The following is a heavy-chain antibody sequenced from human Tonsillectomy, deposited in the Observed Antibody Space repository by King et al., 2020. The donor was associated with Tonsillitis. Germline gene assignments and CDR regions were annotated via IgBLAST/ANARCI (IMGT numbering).Heavy chain of an antibody. J-gene: IGHJ4*02. CDR3: AREPRYDYAWTGDYFDC. D-gene: IGHD3-16*01. Sequence: VQLVESGGGLVQPGGSLRLSCAVSGFTFSSYWMSWVRQAPGKGLEWVANIKQDGSEKYYVDSVKGRFSISRDNAKNSVYLQMNSLRDEDTAVYYCAREPRYDYAWTGDYFDCWGQGTLVTVSS. V-gene: IGHV3-7*01. CDR1: GFTFSSYW. CDR2: IKQDGSEK.